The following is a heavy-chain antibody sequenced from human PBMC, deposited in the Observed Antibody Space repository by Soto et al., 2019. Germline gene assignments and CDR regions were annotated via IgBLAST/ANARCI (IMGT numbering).Heavy chain of an antibody. D-gene: IGHD6-13*01. V-gene: IGHV4-39*01. J-gene: IGHJ6*02. CDR3: ARISSWAYYYYYGMDV. CDR2: FYYSEYT. Sequence: SETLSLTCNVSGGSIGSKTSCWGWIRQPPGKGLEWIATFYYSEYTYYNPSLKSRVTIFVDASKNQFSLKLSSVTAADTAVYYCARISSWAYYYYYGMDVWGQGTTVTVSS. CDR1: GGSIGSKTSC.